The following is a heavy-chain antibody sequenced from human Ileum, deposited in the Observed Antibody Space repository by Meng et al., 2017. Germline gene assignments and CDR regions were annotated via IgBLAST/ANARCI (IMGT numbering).Heavy chain of an antibody. J-gene: IGHJ4*01. CDR2: MSYDGTRK. Sequence: GESPKISCAASGFTFSSYAMHWVRQAPGQGLEWVAVMSYDGTRKLYADPVRGRFTISRDNPKNTLHLQVNSLRPEDTAVYYCAALTYCSSANCHHGDFVYWGQGNQVNVAS. CDR3: AALTYCSSANCHHGDFVY. D-gene: IGHD2-15*01. CDR1: GFTFSSYA. V-gene: IGHV3-30*01.